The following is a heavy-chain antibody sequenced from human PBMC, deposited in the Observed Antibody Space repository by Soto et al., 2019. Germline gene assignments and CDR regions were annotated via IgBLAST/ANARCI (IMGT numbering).Heavy chain of an antibody. D-gene: IGHD6-13*01. CDR2: ISYDRSNK. Sequence: GGSLRLSCAASAFTFSSYCMHWFRQAPDKGLEWVAFISYDRSNKYYTESVKGRFTISRDNAKNTLYLQMNSLRAEDTAVYFCAKETTLYSSSWYLSGMDVWGQGTTLTVSS. V-gene: IGHV3-30*18. CDR1: AFTFSSYC. CDR3: AKETTLYSSSWYLSGMDV. J-gene: IGHJ6*02.